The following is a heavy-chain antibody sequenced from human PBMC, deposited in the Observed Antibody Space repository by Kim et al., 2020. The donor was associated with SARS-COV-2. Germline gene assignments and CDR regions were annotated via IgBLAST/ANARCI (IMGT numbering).Heavy chain of an antibody. CDR2: ISWNSGSI. D-gene: IGHD6-19*01. J-gene: IGHJ3*02. V-gene: IGHV3-9*01. Sequence: GGSLRLSCAASGFTFDDYAMHWVRQAPGKGLEWVSGISWNSGSIGYADSVKGRFTISRDNAKNSLYLQMNSLRAEDTALYYCAKDGGGWLGLDAFDIWGQGTMVTVSS. CDR1: GFTFDDYA. CDR3: AKDGGGWLGLDAFDI.